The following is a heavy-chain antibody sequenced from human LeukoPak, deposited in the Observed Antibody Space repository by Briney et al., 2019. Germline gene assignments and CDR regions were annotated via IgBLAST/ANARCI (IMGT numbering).Heavy chain of an antibody. J-gene: IGHJ1*01. CDR3: ARGGIAAAGSAEYFQH. D-gene: IGHD6-13*01. CDR2: INSDGSST. CDR1: GFTFSSYW. V-gene: IGHV3-74*01. Sequence: GGSLRLSCAASGFTFSSYWMHWVRQAPGKGLVWVSRINSDGSSTSYADSVKGRFTISRDNAKNTLYLQMNSLRAEDTAVYYCARGGIAAAGSAEYFQHWGQGTLVTVSS.